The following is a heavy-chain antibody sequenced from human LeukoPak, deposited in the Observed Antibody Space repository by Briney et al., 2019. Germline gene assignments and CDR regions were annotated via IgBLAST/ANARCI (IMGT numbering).Heavy chain of an antibody. D-gene: IGHD6-6*01. CDR3: ARRSWSTSSWYFDY. J-gene: IGHJ4*02. CDR1: GDSISSSSYY. V-gene: IGHV4-39*01. Sequence: SGTLSLTCTVSGDSISSSSYYWGWIRQPPEKGLEWIGSSYYSGSTYYNPSLKSRVTISVDTSNNQFSLKLSSVTAADTAVYYCARRSWSTSSWYFDYWGQGTLVTVSS. CDR2: SYYSGST.